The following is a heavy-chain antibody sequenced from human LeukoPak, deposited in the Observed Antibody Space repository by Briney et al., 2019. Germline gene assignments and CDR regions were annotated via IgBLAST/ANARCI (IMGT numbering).Heavy chain of an antibody. CDR3: ARVQMSAGYDILTGTYYYYGMDV. CDR1: GFTFSNYG. J-gene: IGHJ6*02. CDR2: IWYDGNNK. D-gene: IGHD3-9*01. Sequence: GRSLRLSCAASGFTFSNYGMHWVRQAPGKGLEWVAVIWYDGNNKYQRDSVKGRFTISRDNAKNSLYLQMNSLRAEDTAVYYCARVQMSAGYDILTGTYYYYGMDVWGQGTTVTVSS. V-gene: IGHV3-33*01.